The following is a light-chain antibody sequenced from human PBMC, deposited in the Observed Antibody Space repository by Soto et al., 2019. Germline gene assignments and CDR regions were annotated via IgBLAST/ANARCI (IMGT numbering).Light chain of an antibody. CDR2: DTS. Sequence: EIVLTQSPATLSLSPGERATLSCRASQSVGSFLAWYHQKPGQAPRLLIYDTSIRATGIPARFSGSGSGTDFTLTISSLEPEDFAVYYCQQRNSWPPTFPFGQGTRLEIK. J-gene: IGKJ5*01. CDR3: QQRNSWPPTFP. CDR1: QSVGSF. V-gene: IGKV3-11*01.